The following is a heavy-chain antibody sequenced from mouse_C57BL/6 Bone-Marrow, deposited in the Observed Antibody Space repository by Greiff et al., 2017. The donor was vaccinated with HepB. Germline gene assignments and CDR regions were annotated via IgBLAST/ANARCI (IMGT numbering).Heavy chain of an antibody. CDR1: GFSLTSYG. D-gene: IGHD2-5*01. CDR3: ARDSNYVVDY. CDR2: IWSGGST. Sequence: VQLQQSGPGLVQPSQSLSITCTVSGFSLTSYGVHWVRQSPGKGLEWLGVIWSGGSTDSNAAFISRLSISKDNYKSPVFFKMNSLQADDSAIYYCARDSNYVVDYWRQGPSVTFSS. J-gene: IGHJ4*01. V-gene: IGHV2-2*01.